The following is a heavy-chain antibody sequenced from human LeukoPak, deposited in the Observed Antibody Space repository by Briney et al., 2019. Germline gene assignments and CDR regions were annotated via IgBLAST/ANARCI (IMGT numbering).Heavy chain of an antibody. J-gene: IGHJ5*02. V-gene: IGHV4-34*01. D-gene: IGHD6-6*01. CDR2: INHSGST. Sequence: PSETLSLTCAVYGGSFSGYYWSWIRQPPGKGLEWIGEINHSGSTNYNPSLKSRLTISVDTSKNQFSLKLSSVTAADTAVYYCAIFGEQLVGNWFDPRGQRTLVTVSS. CDR1: GGSFSGYY. CDR3: AIFGEQLVGNWFDP.